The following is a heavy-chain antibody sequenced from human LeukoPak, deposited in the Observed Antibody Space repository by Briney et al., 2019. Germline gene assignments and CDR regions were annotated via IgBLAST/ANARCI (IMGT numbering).Heavy chain of an antibody. CDR3: ARGGDSHAFDI. D-gene: IGHD3-10*01. Sequence: PGGSLRLSCAASGFTFSSYDMHWVRQATGKGLEWVSAIGTAGDTYYPGSVKGRFTISRENAKNSLYLQMNSLRAGDTAVYYCARGGDSHAFDIWGKGTMVTVSS. J-gene: IGHJ3*02. V-gene: IGHV3-13*01. CDR2: IGTAGDT. CDR1: GFTFSSYD.